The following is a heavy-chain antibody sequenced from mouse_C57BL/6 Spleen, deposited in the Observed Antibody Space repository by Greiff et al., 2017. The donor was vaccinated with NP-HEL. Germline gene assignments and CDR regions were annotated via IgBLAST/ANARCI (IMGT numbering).Heavy chain of an antibody. CDR2: INPSSGYT. D-gene: IGHD1-1*01. V-gene: IGHV1-4*01. CDR1: GYTFTSYT. CDR3: ARGGTVVANWYFDV. J-gene: IGHJ1*03. Sequence: QVQLKQSGAELARPGASVKMSCKASGYTFTSYTMHWVKQRPGQGLEWIGYINPSSGYTKYNQKFKDKATLTAAKSSSTAYMQLSSLTSEDSAVYYCARGGTVVANWYFDVWGTGTTVTVSS.